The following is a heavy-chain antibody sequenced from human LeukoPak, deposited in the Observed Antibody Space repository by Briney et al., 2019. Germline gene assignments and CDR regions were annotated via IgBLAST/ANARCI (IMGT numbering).Heavy chain of an antibody. CDR3: ARGTRIEGFLAFDV. CDR2: IYYNGGT. J-gene: IGHJ3*01. Sequence: SETLSLTCTVSGGSVNSGGYFWNWIRQHPERGLEWIGYIYYNGGTYVDPSLKSRLTMSLDTAKNQFSLKLNSVTVADAAVYYCARGTRIEGFLAFDVWGRGAVVTVTS. V-gene: IGHV4-31*03. D-gene: IGHD2-15*01. CDR1: GGSVNSGGYF.